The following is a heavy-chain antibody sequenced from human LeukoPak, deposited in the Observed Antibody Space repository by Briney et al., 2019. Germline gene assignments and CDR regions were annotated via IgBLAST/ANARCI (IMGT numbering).Heavy chain of an antibody. V-gene: IGHV3-21*01. Sequence: GGSLRLSCAASGFTFSSYSMNWVRQAPGKGLEWVSSISSSSSYVYYADSVKGRFTISRDNAKNSLYPQMNSLRAEDTAVYYCARALYGDYNFDYWGQGTLVTVSS. CDR1: GFTFSSYS. CDR3: ARALYGDYNFDY. D-gene: IGHD4-17*01. CDR2: ISSSSSYV. J-gene: IGHJ4*02.